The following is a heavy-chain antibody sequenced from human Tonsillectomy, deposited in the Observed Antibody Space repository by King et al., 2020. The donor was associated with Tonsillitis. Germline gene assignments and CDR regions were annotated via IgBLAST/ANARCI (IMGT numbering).Heavy chain of an antibody. V-gene: IGHV3-23*04. CDR3: AKGVGAYYYDSSGYSAFFDY. D-gene: IGHD3-22*01. CDR1: GFTFTTYA. CDR2: ISGSGRST. Sequence: QLVQSGGGLVQPGGSLRLSCAASGFTFTTYAMSWVRQAPGKGLEWVSVISGSGRSTYYADSVKGRFTISRDNSKNTLYLQMNSLRAEDTALYYCAKGVGAYYYDSSGYSAFFDYWGQGILVTVSS. J-gene: IGHJ4*02.